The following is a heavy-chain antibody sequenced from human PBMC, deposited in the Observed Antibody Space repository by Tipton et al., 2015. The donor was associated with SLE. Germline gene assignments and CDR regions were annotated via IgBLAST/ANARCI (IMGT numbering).Heavy chain of an antibody. CDR1: GDSISGYY. Sequence: LSLTCTVSGDSISGYYWGWIRQPPGKGLEWVGTVYYTGNTFYNPSLKSRVTILVDTSKNQFSLKLSSVTAADTAVYYCARVSQYYYMDVWGKGTTVTVSS. CDR2: VYYTGNT. CDR3: ARVSQYYYMDV. J-gene: IGHJ6*03. V-gene: IGHV4-38-2*02.